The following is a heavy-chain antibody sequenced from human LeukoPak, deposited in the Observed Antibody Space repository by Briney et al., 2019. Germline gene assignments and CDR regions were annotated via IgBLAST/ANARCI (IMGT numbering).Heavy chain of an antibody. J-gene: IGHJ4*02. D-gene: IGHD3-22*01. CDR2: IYYSGST. V-gene: IGHV4-59*01. Sequence: SEALCLTCMVSGGSISSYYWSWIRQPPGKGLEWIGYIYYSGSTNYNPSLKSRVTISVDTSKNQFSRKLSSVTAADTAGSYCARTPYDSSGYGIDYWGQGTLVTASS. CDR1: GGSISSYY. CDR3: ARTPYDSSGYGIDY.